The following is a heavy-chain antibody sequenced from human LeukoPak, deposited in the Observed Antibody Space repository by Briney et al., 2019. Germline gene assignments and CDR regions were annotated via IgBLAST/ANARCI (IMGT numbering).Heavy chain of an antibody. V-gene: IGHV3-9*01. D-gene: IGHD6-19*01. CDR1: GFTFDDYA. J-gene: IGHJ6*03. Sequence: GGSLRLSCAASGFTFDDYATHWVRQAPGKGLEWVSGINWNSGSIGYADSVKGRFTISRDNAKNSLYLQMNSLRAEDTALYYCAKVAATGGWDYYMDVWGKGTTVTISS. CDR3: AKVAATGGWDYYMDV. CDR2: INWNSGSI.